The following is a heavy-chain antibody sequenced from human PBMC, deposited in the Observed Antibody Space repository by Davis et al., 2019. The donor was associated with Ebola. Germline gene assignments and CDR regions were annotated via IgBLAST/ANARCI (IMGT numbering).Heavy chain of an antibody. CDR3: AKDTSNIWFDI. V-gene: IGHV3-23*01. Sequence: GESLKISCAASGFPLGGYPMYWVRQAPGKGLEWVSTLGTSADTYYADSVKGRFTISRDNSKNTLYLQMNGLRVEDTAIYYCAKDTSNIWFDIWGQGTMVTVSS. J-gene: IGHJ3*02. CDR2: LGTSADT. CDR1: GFPLGGYP. D-gene: IGHD1-26*01.